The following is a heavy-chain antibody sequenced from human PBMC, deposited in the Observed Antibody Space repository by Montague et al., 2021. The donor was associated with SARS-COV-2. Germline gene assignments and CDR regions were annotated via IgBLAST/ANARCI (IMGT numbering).Heavy chain of an antibody. V-gene: IGHV4-59*01. J-gene: IGHJ6*02. D-gene: IGHD3-3*01. CDR3: AGTYYDFWSSFIDYYDMDV. Sequence: SETLSLTCTASGGSISSYYWSWIRQPPGKGLEWIGYIYYSGSTNYNPSLKSRVTISVDTSKNQFSLTLSSVAAADTAVFYCAGTYYDFWSSFIDYYDMDVWGQGTPVTVSS. CDR1: GGSISSYY. CDR2: IYYSGST.